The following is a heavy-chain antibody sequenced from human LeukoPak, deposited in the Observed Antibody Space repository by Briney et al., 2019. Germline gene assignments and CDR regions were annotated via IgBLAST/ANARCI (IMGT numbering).Heavy chain of an antibody. V-gene: IGHV3-7*03. Sequence: PGGSLRLSCAASGFTFSSFWMTWVRQAPGKGLEWVANIKVDGSEKNYVDSVKGRFTVSRDNAKNSLYLQMNSLRAEDTAVYYCARMQLYYYYYGLDVWGQGTTVTVSS. CDR2: IKVDGSEK. J-gene: IGHJ6*02. D-gene: IGHD3-10*01. CDR3: ARMQLYYYYYGLDV. CDR1: GFTFSSFW.